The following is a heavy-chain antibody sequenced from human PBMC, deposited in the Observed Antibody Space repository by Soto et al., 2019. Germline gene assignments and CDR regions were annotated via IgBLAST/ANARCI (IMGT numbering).Heavy chain of an antibody. V-gene: IGHV4-59*08. D-gene: IGHD6-19*01. CDR3: ARRLRSGWLPSGWFDP. J-gene: IGHJ5*02. CDR1: GGSISRYY. CDR2: MYNTGST. Sequence: SETLSLTCTVSGGSISRYYWSWIRQPPGKGLEWIGYMYNTGSTVYNPSFKSRVTISVDTSKNQFSLKLSSVTAADTAVDYCARRLRSGWLPSGWFDPWGQGTLVTVSS.